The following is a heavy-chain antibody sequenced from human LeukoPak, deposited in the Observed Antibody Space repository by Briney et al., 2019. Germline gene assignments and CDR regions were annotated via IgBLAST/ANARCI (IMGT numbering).Heavy chain of an antibody. CDR1: GGSISSGSYY. V-gene: IGHV4-61*02. D-gene: IGHD6-19*01. CDR2: IYTSGST. CDR3: ARDRSGWYPSWFDP. Sequence: PSQTLSLTCTVSGGSISSGSYYWSWIRQPAGKGLEWIGRIYTSGSTNYNPSLKSRVTISVDTSKNQFSLKLSSVTAADTAVYYCARDRSGWYPSWFDPWGQGTLVTVSS. J-gene: IGHJ5*02.